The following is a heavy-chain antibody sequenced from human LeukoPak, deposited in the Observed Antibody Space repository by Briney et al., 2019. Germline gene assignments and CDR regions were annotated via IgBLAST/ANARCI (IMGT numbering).Heavy chain of an antibody. CDR3: ARDLDFSPCNWFDP. CDR2: IYTSGST. J-gene: IGHJ5*02. Sequence: SETLSLTCTVSVCSISGYYLSWIRQPAGKGLEWIGLIYTSGSTNYNPSLKSRVTMSVDTSKNQFSLKVTSVTAADTAVYYCARDLDFSPCNWFDPWGQGTLVTVSS. V-gene: IGHV4-4*07. CDR1: VCSISGYY. D-gene: IGHD3/OR15-3a*01.